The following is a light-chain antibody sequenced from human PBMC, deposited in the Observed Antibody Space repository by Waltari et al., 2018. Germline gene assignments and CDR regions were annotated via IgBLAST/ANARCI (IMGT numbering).Light chain of an antibody. CDR1: QSVSSS. J-gene: IGKJ1*01. CDR2: DAS. CDR3: QHYSGFSSRT. Sequence: EIVLTQSPATLSLSPGERATLACRASQSVSSSLPWYQQKPGQAPRPLSYDASKRATGIPARFSGSGSGTDFTLTIGGLEPEDFAVYYCQHYSGFSSRTFGQGTKVDIK. V-gene: IGKV3-11*01.